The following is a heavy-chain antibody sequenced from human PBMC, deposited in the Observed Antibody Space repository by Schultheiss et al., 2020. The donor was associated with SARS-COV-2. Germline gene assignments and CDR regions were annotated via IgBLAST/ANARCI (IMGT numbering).Heavy chain of an antibody. V-gene: IGHV3-11*01. J-gene: IGHJ4*02. CDR2: ISSSGSTI. D-gene: IGHD6-13*01. CDR3: ARDRPYSSSWYVSFDY. Sequence: SLKISCAASGFTFSDYYMSWIRQAPGKGLEWVSYISSSGSTIYYADSVKGRFTISRDNAKNSLYLQMNSLRAEDTAVYYCARDRPYSSSWYVSFDYWGQGTLVTVSS. CDR1: GFTFSDYY.